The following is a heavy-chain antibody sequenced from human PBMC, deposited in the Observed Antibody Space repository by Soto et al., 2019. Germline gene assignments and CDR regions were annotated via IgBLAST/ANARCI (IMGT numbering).Heavy chain of an antibody. Sequence: GESLKISCKGSGYSFTSYWISWVRQMPGKGLEWMGRIDPSDSYTNYSPSFQGHVTISAGKSISTAYLQWSSLKASDTAMYYCESRIVKGYYYHGIDVWGQGTTVTVSS. CDR2: IDPSDSYT. J-gene: IGHJ6*02. CDR3: ESRIVKGYYYHGIDV. V-gene: IGHV5-10-1*01. D-gene: IGHD3-22*01. CDR1: GYSFTSYW.